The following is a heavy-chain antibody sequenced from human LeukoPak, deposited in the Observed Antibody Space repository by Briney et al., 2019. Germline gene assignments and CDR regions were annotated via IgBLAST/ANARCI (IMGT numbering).Heavy chain of an antibody. CDR1: GFTFSSYD. V-gene: IGHV3-13*05. CDR3: ARGRGNYYGPVYGMDV. Sequence: GGPLRLSCAASGFTFSSYDMHWVRHATGKGLEWVSAIGTAGDPYYPGSVKGRFTISRENAKNSLYLQMNSLRAGDTAVYYCARGRGNYYGPVYGMDVWGKGTTVTVSS. D-gene: IGHD3-10*01. CDR2: IGTAGDP. J-gene: IGHJ6*04.